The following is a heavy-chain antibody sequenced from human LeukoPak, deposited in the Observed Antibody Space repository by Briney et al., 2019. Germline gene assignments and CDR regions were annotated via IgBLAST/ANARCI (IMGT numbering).Heavy chain of an antibody. CDR1: RFSFSHYW. D-gene: IGHD4-17*01. J-gene: IGHJ4*02. CDR3: AKGLGDYDDFRLGF. Sequence: GGSLRLSCAASRFSFSHYWMTWVRQAPGKGLEWVAFIPYDGSDKYYADSVKGRFTVSRDNSKNTLYLHMNSLRVEDTAVYYCAKGLGDYDDFRLGFWGQGTLVTVSS. CDR2: IPYDGSDK. V-gene: IGHV3-30*02.